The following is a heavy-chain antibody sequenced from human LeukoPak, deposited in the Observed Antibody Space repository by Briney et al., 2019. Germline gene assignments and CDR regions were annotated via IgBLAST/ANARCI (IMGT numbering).Heavy chain of an antibody. CDR2: IYYSGGT. CDR3: ARLWDSSSSLDY. D-gene: IGHD6-6*01. J-gene: IGHJ4*02. CDR1: GGXISSYY. V-gene: IGHV4-59*08. Sequence: PSETLSLTCTVSGGXISSYYWTWIRQPPGKGLGLEWIGYIYYSGGTNYNPSLKSRVTISIDTSKNQVSLKLSSVTAADTAVYYCARLWDSSSSLDYWGQGTLVTVSS.